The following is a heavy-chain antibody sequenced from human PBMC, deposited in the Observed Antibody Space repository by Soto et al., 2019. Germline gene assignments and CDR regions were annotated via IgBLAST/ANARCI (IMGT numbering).Heavy chain of an antibody. CDR1: GFTFTDYY. CDR2: ISGSGRTI. J-gene: IGHJ6*02. V-gene: IGHV3-11*01. CDR3: ARYSFGYADV. D-gene: IGHD5-18*01. Sequence: PGGSLRLSCAASGFTFTDYYMTWIRQAPGKGLEWVSYISGSGRTIYYADSVKGRFTISRDNAKNSLYLQMNSLRAEDTAVYFCARYSFGYADVWGQGTTVTVSS.